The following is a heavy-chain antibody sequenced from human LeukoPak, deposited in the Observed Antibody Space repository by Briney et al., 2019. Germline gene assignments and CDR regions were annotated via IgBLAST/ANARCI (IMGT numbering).Heavy chain of an antibody. CDR1: GYTFTSYP. V-gene: IGHV7-4-1*02. CDR2: INTNTGNP. CDR3: ARTLSGGNYVFFDFDY. Sequence: GASVKVSCKASGYTFTSYPINWVRQAPGQGLEWMGWINTNTGNPTYAQDFTGRFVFSLDTSVSTAYLQISSLKAEDTAVYYCARTLSGGNYVFFDFDYWGQGTLVTVS. J-gene: IGHJ4*02. D-gene: IGHD4-23*01.